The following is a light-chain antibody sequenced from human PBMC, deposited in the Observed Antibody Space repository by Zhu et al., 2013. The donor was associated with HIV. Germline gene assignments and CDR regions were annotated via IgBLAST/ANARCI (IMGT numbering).Light chain of an antibody. CDR1: SSDVGGYNL. CDR3: CSFAGSSSFYV. V-gene: IGLV2-23*02. Sequence: QSALTQPASVSGSPGQPITISCTGTSSDVGGYNLVSWYQQHSGKAPKFIIYEVSKRPSGVSTRFSGSKSGNTASLTISGLQAEDEADYYCCSFAGSSSFYVFGSGTKVTVL. CDR2: EVS. J-gene: IGLJ1*01.